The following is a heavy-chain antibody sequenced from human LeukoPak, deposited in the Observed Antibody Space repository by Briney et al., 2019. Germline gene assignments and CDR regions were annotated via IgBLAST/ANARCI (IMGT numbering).Heavy chain of an antibody. V-gene: IGHV3-73*01. J-gene: IGHJ4*02. CDR3: TRLGAFSDGWP. Sequence: SGGSLRLSCAASGFTFSGSAMHWVRQASGKGLEWAGRIRSKANSYATAYAASVKGRFTISRDDSKNTAYLQMNSLKTEDTAVYYCTRLGAFSDGWPWGQGTLVTVSS. CDR1: GFTFSGSA. D-gene: IGHD5-24*01. CDR2: IRSKANSYAT.